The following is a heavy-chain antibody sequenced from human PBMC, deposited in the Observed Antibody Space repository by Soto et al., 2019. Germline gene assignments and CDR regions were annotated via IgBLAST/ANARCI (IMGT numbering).Heavy chain of an antibody. CDR3: ARDQHSLGDYYGLDV. CDR1: GFTFSSYG. Sequence: PGGSLRLSCAASGFTFSSYGMHWVRQAPGKGLEWVAVISYDGSNKYYADSVKGRFTISRDNSKNTLYLQMNSLRAEDTAVYYCARDQHSLGDYYGLDVWGQGITVTVSS. V-gene: IGHV3-30*03. D-gene: IGHD2-21*01. CDR2: ISYDGSNK. J-gene: IGHJ6*02.